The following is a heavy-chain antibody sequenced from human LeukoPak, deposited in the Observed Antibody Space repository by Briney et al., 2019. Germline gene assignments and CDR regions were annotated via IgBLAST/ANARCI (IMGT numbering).Heavy chain of an antibody. CDR2: IGTAGDT. D-gene: IGHD3-10*01. CDR1: GFTFSSYD. CDR3: ARGRGWGTFDI. V-gene: IGHV3-13*04. J-gene: IGHJ3*02. Sequence: GGSLRLSCAASGFTFSSYDMHWFRQGTGKGLEWVSAIGTAGDTYYPGSVKGRFTTSRENAKNSLYLQMNSLRVGDTAVYYCARGRGWGTFDIWGQGTMVTVSS.